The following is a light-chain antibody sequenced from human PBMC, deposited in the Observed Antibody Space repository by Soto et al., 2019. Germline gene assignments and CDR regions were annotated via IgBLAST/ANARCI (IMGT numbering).Light chain of an antibody. V-gene: IGKV3-20*01. J-gene: IGKJ2*01. Sequence: EIVLTQSPGTLSLSPGERATLSCRASQSVSNNYLDWYQQKPGQAPRLLIYGASSRATGIPDRFSGSGSGTDFTLTISRLEPEDFAVYYCQQYGNSPRTFGQGTKLVIK. CDR3: QQYGNSPRT. CDR2: GAS. CDR1: QSVSNNY.